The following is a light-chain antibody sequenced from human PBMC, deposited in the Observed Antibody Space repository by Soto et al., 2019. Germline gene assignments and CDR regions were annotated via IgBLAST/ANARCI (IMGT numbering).Light chain of an antibody. J-gene: IGLJ1*01. CDR1: SSDVGGYNY. V-gene: IGLV2-14*01. Sequence: QSALTQPASVSGSPGQSITISCTGTSSDVGGYNYVSWYQQHPGKAPKLMIYEVSNRPSGVSNRFSGSKSGNTASLTSSGLQAEDEDDYYCSSYTSSRTPYVFGTGTKVTVL. CDR3: SSYTSSRTPYV. CDR2: EVS.